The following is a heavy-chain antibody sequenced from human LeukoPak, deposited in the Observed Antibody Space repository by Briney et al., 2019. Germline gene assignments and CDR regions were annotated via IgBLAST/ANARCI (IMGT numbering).Heavy chain of an antibody. Sequence: SETLSLTCIVSDVSINSGSYYWSWIRQPAGQGLEWIVRVSGSGSATYNPSLESRVTMSVDTSKHQFSLKLSSVTAADTAVYYCARDQYYYDSSGYYRFDYWGQGTLVTVSS. CDR3: ARDQYYYDSSGYYRFDY. CDR1: DVSINSGSYY. V-gene: IGHV4-61*02. J-gene: IGHJ4*02. D-gene: IGHD3-22*01. CDR2: VSGSGSA.